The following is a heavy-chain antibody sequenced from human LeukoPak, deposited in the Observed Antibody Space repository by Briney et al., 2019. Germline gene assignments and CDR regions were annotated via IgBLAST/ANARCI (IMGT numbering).Heavy chain of an antibody. CDR1: GDSVSSGTYY. D-gene: IGHD1-1*01. J-gene: IGHJ4*02. CDR3: VRDWNGDYFDY. Sequence: SQTLSLTCIDSGDSVSSGTYYWTWLRQPAGQRLEWIGRIHTSGNTNYSPSLKSRVTISRDTSKNQFSLRLTSVTAADTAVYYCVRDWNGDYFDYWGQGTLVTVSS. V-gene: IGHV4-61*02. CDR2: IHTSGNT.